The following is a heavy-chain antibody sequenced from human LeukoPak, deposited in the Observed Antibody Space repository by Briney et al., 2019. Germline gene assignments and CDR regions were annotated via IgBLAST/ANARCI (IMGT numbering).Heavy chain of an antibody. CDR2: IRSKAYGGTT. J-gene: IGHJ6*02. Sequence: TGGSLRLSCTASGFTFGDYAMSWVRQAPGKWQEWVGFIRSKAYGGTTEYAASVKGRFTISRDDSRSIAYLQMNSLKTEDTALYYCTRGPILLWIHNGMDVWGQGTTVTVSS. V-gene: IGHV3-49*04. CDR3: TRGPILLWIHNGMDV. CDR1: GFTFGDYA. D-gene: IGHD5-18*01.